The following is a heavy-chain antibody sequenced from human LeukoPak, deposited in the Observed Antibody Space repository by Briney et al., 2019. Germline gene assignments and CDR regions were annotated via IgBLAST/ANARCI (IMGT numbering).Heavy chain of an antibody. CDR1: GFSFSSYRMN. Sequence: GSLRLSCAASGFSFSSYRMNWVRQPPGKGLEWIGSIYYSGSTYYNPSLRSRVTISVDTSKNQFSLKLSSVTAADTAVYYCARRRIVATIDYWGQGTLVSVSS. V-gene: IGHV4-39*01. CDR2: IYYSGST. D-gene: IGHD5-12*01. J-gene: IGHJ4*02. CDR3: ARRRIVATIDY.